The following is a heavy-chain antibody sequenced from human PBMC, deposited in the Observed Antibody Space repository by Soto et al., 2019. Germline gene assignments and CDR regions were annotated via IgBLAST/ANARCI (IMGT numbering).Heavy chain of an antibody. CDR3: ASGNLGNIRWFDP. D-gene: IGHD7-27*01. Sequence: SETLSLTCTVSGGSVSSGSYYWSWIRQPPGKGLEWIGYIYYSGSTNYNPSLKSRVTISVDTSKNQFSLKLSSVTAADTAVYYCASGNLGNIRWFDPWGQGTLVTVSS. CDR1: GGSVSSGSYY. CDR2: IYYSGST. V-gene: IGHV4-61*01. J-gene: IGHJ5*02.